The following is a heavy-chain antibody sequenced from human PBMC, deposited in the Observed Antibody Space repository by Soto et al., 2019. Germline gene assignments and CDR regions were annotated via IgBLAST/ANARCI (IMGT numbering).Heavy chain of an antibody. V-gene: IGHV1-3*01. CDR2: INAGNGNT. CDR3: ECDPAYSYGNT. Sequence: ASEKVYCKASGYTFTSYAMNWVRQAPGQRIEWMGWINAGNGNTEYSQKFQGRVTITRDTSASTAYMELSSLRSEDTAVYYCECDPAYSYGNTWGQGTLVTVSS. D-gene: IGHD5-18*01. J-gene: IGHJ5*02. CDR1: GYTFTSYA.